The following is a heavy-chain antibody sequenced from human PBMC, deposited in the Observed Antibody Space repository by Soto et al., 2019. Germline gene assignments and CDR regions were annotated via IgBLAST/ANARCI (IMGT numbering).Heavy chain of an antibody. J-gene: IGHJ1*01. V-gene: IGHV3-74*01. CDR2: INSDGSST. CDR3: ASGTPKSSGYKGYFQH. D-gene: IGHD3-22*01. Sequence: GGSLRLSCAASGFTFSSYWMHWVRQAPGNGLVWVSRINSDGSSTSYADSVKGRFTISRDNAKNTLYLQMNSLRAEDTAVYYCASGTPKSSGYKGYFQHWGQGTLVTVSS. CDR1: GFTFSSYW.